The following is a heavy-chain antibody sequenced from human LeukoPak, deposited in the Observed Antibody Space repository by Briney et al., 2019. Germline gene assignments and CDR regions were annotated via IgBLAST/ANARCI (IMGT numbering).Heavy chain of an antibody. V-gene: IGHV1-46*01. CDR2: INPSGGST. J-gene: IGHJ3*02. D-gene: IGHD2-21*01. CDR3: AREVGPKAYCGGDCSKGAFDI. Sequence: ASVKVSCKASGYTFTTYYMHWVRQAPGQGLEWMGIINPSGGSTSYAQKFQGRVTITRDTSTSTVYMELSSLRSEDTAVYYCAREVGPKAYCGGDCSKGAFDIWGQGTMVTVSS. CDR1: GYTFTTYY.